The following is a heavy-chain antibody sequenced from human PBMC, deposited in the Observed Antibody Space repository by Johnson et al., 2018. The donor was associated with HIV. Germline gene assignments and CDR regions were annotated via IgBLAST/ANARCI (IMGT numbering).Heavy chain of an antibody. CDR3: ARDHSGYDSVTAAFDI. CDR1: GFTFSSYG. V-gene: IGHV3-30*02. CDR2: IRYDGSNK. J-gene: IGHJ3*02. D-gene: IGHD5-12*01. Sequence: QVQLVESGGGLVQPGRSLRLSCAASGFTFSSYGMHWVRQAPGKGLEWVAFIRYDGSNKYYAESVQGRFNISRDNPKNTLYLQMDSLRIEDTAVYYCARDHSGYDSVTAAFDIWGQGTMVTVSS.